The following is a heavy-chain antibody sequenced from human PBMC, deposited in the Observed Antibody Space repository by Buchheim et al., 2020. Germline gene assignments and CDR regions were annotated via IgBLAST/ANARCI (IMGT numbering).Heavy chain of an antibody. J-gene: IGHJ6*02. Sequence: QVQLVQSGAEVKKPGASVKVSCKASGYTFTSYDINWVRQATGQGLEWMGWMNPNSGNTGYAQKFQGRVTMTRNTSISTAYMEPSSLRSEDTAVYYCARPYSGSYYFAYYYCGMDVWGQGTT. D-gene: IGHD1-26*01. CDR2: MNPNSGNT. V-gene: IGHV1-8*01. CDR3: ARPYSGSYYFAYYYCGMDV. CDR1: GYTFTSYD.